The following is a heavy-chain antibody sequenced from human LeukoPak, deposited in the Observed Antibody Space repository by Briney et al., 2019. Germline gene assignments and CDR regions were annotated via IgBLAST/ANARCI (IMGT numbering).Heavy chain of an antibody. CDR3: ARSPYYYDSSGYSGLDY. CDR1: EFTFSSYA. J-gene: IGHJ4*02. Sequence: GGSLRLSCAASEFTFSSYAMHWVRQAPGKGLEWVAVISYDGSNKYYADSVKGRFTISRDNSKNTLYLQMNSLRAEDTAVYYCARSPYYYDSSGYSGLDYWGQGTLVTVSS. D-gene: IGHD3-22*01. V-gene: IGHV3-30*04. CDR2: ISYDGSNK.